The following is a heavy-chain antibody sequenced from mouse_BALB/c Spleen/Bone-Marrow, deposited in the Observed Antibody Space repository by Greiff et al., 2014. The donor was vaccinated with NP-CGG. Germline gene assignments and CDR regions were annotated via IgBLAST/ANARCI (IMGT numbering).Heavy chain of an antibody. CDR3: ARGYDYSSWFAY. Sequence: EVMLVESGGGLVQPGGFLKLSCAASGFTFSSYGMSWVRQTPDKRLEMIATINNNGGDTYYPDSVKGRFTISRDNARNTLYLQMSSLKSGDTAMYYCARGYDYSSWFAYWGQGTLVSVSP. D-gene: IGHD2-4*01. CDR2: INNNGGDT. J-gene: IGHJ3*01. V-gene: IGHV5-6-3*01. CDR1: GFTFSSYG.